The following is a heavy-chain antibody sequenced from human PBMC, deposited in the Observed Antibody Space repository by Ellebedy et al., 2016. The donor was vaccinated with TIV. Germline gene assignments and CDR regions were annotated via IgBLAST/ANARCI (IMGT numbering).Heavy chain of an antibody. Sequence: GESLKISCAASGFTFSDYYMSWIRQAPGKGLEWVSYISSSGSTIYYADSVKGRFTISRVNAKNSLYLQMNSLRAEDTAVYYCARDMVVTAIVRYYFDYWGQGTLVTVSS. V-gene: IGHV3-11*01. CDR1: GFTFSDYY. D-gene: IGHD2-21*02. CDR2: ISSSGSTI. J-gene: IGHJ4*02. CDR3: ARDMVVTAIVRYYFDY.